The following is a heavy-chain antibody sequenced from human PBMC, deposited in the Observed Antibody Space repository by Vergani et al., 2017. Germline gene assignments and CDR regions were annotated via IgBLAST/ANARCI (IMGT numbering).Heavy chain of an antibody. Sequence: QLQLQESGPGLVKPSETLSLTCTVSGDSISSSSNYWGWIRQPPGKGLEWIGSIYYSGNTYYNSSLKSRVTISVDTSKNQFSLRLSSVTAADTAVYYCARESVWSGYVFDYWGQGTLVTVSS. CDR3: ARESVWSGYVFDY. CDR1: GDSISSSSNY. V-gene: IGHV4-39*02. CDR2: IYYSGNT. D-gene: IGHD3-3*01. J-gene: IGHJ4*02.